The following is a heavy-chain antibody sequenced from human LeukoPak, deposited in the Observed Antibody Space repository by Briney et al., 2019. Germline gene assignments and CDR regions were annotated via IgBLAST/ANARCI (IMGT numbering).Heavy chain of an antibody. J-gene: IGHJ4*02. D-gene: IGHD6-6*01. CDR3: ARGHTSIAARGRFDY. CDR1: GGSFSGYY. CDR2: INHSGST. Sequence: PSETLSLTCAVYGGSFSGYYWSWIRQPPGKGLEWIGEINHSGSTNYNPSLKSRVTISVDTSKNQFPLKLSSVTAADTAVYYCARGHTSIAARGRFDYWGQGTLVTVSS. V-gene: IGHV4-34*01.